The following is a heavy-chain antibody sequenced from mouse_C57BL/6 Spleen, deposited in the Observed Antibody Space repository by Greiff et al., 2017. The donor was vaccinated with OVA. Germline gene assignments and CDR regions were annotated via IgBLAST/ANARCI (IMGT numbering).Heavy chain of an antibody. J-gene: IGHJ4*01. CDR3: ARQLRLRDAMDY. D-gene: IGHD3-2*02. CDR2: IDPSDSYT. CDR1: GYTFTSYW. V-gene: IGHV1-50*01. Sequence: VQLQQPGAELVKPGASVKLSCKASGYTFTSYWMQWVKQRPGQGLEWIGEIDPSDSYTNYNQKFKGKATLTVDTSSSTAYMQLSSLTSEDSAVYYCARQLRLRDAMDYWGQGTSVTVSS.